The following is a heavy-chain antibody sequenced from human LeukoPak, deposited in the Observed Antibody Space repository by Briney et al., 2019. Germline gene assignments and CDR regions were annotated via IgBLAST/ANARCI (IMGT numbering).Heavy chain of an antibody. Sequence: SETLSLTCAVYGGSFSAYYWSWIRRPPGKGLEWIAEINHSGNINYNPSLESRVTLSVDTSKHQFCLRLRSVTAADTAVYFCARMVRERHSFDIWGQGTGVTVSS. CDR2: INHSGNI. CDR3: ARMVRERHSFDI. V-gene: IGHV4-34*01. J-gene: IGHJ3*02. D-gene: IGHD3-10*01. CDR1: GGSFSAYY.